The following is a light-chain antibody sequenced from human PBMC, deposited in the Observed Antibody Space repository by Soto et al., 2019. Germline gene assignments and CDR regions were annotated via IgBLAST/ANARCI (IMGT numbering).Light chain of an antibody. V-gene: IGLV1-47*01. CDR1: ISNIGNNY. Sequence: QSVLTQPPSVSGTPGQRVTISCSGSISNIGNNYVHWFQQLPGTAPKVLSNRNNQRPSGVPDRFSGSKSGTSASLAISGLRSEDEAEYYCAAWDDTVRSYVFGTGTQLTAL. CDR2: RNN. J-gene: IGLJ1*01. CDR3: AAWDDTVRSYV.